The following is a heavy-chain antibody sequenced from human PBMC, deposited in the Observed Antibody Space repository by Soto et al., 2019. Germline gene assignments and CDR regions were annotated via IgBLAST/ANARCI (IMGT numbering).Heavy chain of an antibody. CDR1: GFTFSVYS. CDR3: ARDLGVGDTAHPVFDY. V-gene: IGHV3-21*01. J-gene: IGHJ4*02. Sequence: NPEGSLRLSCAASGFTFSVYSMDWVRQAPGKGLEWVSSISGSSSYRYYADSVKGRFNISRDNAKNSLYLQMNNLRAEITAVYFCARDLGVGDTAHPVFDYWGQGTLVTVSS. CDR2: ISGSSSYR. D-gene: IGHD1-26*01.